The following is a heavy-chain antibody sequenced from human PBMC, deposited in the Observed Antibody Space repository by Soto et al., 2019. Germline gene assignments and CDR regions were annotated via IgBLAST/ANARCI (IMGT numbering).Heavy chain of an antibody. CDR1: GFTFSSYG. J-gene: IGHJ4*02. CDR2: ISYDGSNK. Sequence: QVQLVQSGGGVVQPGRSLRLSCAASGFTFSSYGMHWVRQAPGKGLEWVAVISYDGSNKYYADSVKGRFTISRDNSKNTLYLQMNSLRAEDTAVYYCAKGQIVVVPAAMENYFDYWGQRTLVTVSS. CDR3: AKGQIVVVPAAMENYFDY. D-gene: IGHD2-2*01. V-gene: IGHV3-30*18.